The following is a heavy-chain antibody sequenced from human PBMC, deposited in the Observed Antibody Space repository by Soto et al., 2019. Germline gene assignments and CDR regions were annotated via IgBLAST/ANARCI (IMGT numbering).Heavy chain of an antibody. CDR3: AREGGYCSSTSCILRIDYYYYYYMDV. J-gene: IGHJ6*03. Sequence: QVQLVESGGGVVQPGRSLRLSCAASGFTFSSYGMHWVRQAPGKGLEWVAVIWYDGSNKYYADSVKGRFTISRDNSKNTLYMQMNSLRAEDTAVYYCAREGGYCSSTSCILRIDYYYYYYMDVWGKGTTVTVSS. CDR2: IWYDGSNK. D-gene: IGHD2-2*01. V-gene: IGHV3-33*01. CDR1: GFTFSSYG.